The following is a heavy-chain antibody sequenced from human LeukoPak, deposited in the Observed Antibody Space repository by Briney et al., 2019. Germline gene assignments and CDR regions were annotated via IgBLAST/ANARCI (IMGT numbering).Heavy chain of an antibody. Sequence: SETLSLTCTVSGGTISSYYWSWIRQPPGKGLEWIGYINYSGSTNYNPSLKSRVTISVDTSKNQFSLKLSSVTAADTAVYYCARGGDYDILTGYSWFDPWGQGTLVTVSS. J-gene: IGHJ5*02. D-gene: IGHD3-9*01. CDR2: INYSGST. V-gene: IGHV4-59*12. CDR1: GGTISSYY. CDR3: ARGGDYDILTGYSWFDP.